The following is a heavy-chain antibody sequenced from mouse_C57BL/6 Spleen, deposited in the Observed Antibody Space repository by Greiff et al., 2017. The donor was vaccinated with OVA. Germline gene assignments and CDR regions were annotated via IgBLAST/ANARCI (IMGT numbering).Heavy chain of an antibody. CDR2: IYPRDGST. CDR3: ARVPNWDGDYYAMDY. V-gene: IGHV1-78*01. Sequence: VQLQESDAELVKPGASVKISCKVSGYTFTDHTIHWMKQRPEQGLEWIGYIYPRDGSTKYNEKFKGKATLTADKSSSTAYMQLNSLTSEDSAVYFCARVPNWDGDYYAMDYWGQGTSVTVSS. D-gene: IGHD4-1*01. CDR1: GYTFTDHT. J-gene: IGHJ4*01.